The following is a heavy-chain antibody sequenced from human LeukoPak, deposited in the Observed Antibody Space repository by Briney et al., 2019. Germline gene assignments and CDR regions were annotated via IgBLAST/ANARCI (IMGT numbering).Heavy chain of an antibody. D-gene: IGHD6-6*01. CDR1: GGTFSSYA. CDR2: IVPIFGTA. CDR3: ARLPLRSIAVGYYGMDV. V-gene: IGHV1-69*01. J-gene: IGHJ6*02. Sequence: SVKVSCKASGGTFSSYAISWVRQAPGQGLEWMGGIVPIFGTANYAQKFQGRVTITADESTSTAYMELSSLRSEDTAVYYCARLPLRSIAVGYYGMDVWGQGTTVTVSS.